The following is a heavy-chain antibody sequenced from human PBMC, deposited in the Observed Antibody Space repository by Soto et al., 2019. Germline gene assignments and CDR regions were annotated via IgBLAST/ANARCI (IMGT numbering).Heavy chain of an antibody. CDR3: AGDMPAGFNHYFEP. CDR1: GGSITSYL. CDR2: TSYTGNS. V-gene: IGHV4-59*01. D-gene: IGHD1-26*01. Sequence: PSETRSLTCIVSGGSITSYLQSWIQQFPGKGLEWIAYTSYTGNSISKPSLKSRVTISMDTAKNQLSLKSTSMTASDTPVYYGAGDMPAGFNHYFEPWALGSRGPVSS. J-gene: IGHJ4*03.